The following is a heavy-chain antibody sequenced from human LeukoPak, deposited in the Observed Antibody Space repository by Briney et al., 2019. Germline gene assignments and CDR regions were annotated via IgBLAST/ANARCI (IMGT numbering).Heavy chain of an antibody. CDR2: IRYDGSNK. CDR1: GFTFSSYG. Sequence: GGSLRLSCAASGFTFSSYGIHWVRQAPGKGLEWVAFIRYDGSNKYYADSVKGRFTISRDNSKNTLYLQMNSLRAGDTAVYYCAKFLYYYYYMDVWGKGTTVTVSS. V-gene: IGHV3-30*02. CDR3: AKFLYYYYYMDV. J-gene: IGHJ6*03.